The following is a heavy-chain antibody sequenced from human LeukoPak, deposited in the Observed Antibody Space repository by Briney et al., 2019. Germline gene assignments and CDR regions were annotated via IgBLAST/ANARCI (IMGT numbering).Heavy chain of an antibody. CDR2: ISNSDYST. CDR3: AKATGYLL. D-gene: IGHD1-14*01. V-gene: IGHV3-23*01. J-gene: IGHJ4*02. CDR1: GFTFSSYA. Sequence: PGGSLRLSCAASGFTFSSYAMSWVRQAPGKGLEWVSTISNSDYSTYYADSVKGRFTISRANSENTLYLQMNNLRAEDTAVYYCAKATGYLLWGQGTLVTVSP.